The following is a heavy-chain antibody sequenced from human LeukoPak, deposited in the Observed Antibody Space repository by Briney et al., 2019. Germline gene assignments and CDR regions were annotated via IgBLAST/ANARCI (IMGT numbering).Heavy chain of an antibody. V-gene: IGHV1-18*01. CDR1: GYTFTSYG. J-gene: IGHJ6*03. CDR2: ISAYNGNT. D-gene: IGHD2-15*01. CDR3: ARVVTAWHGLFYYYMDV. Sequence: ASVKVSCEASGYTFTSYGISWVRQAPGQGLEWMGWISAYNGNTNYAQKLQGRVTMTTDTSTSTAYMELRSLRSDDTAVYYCARVVTAWHGLFYYYMDVWGKGTTVTISS.